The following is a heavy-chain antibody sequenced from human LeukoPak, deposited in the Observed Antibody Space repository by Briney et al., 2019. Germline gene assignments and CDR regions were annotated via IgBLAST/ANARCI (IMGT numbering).Heavy chain of an antibody. CDR1: GGSISSYY. Sequence: PSETLSLTCTVSGGSISSYYWSWIRQPPGKGLEWIGYIYYSGSTNYNPSLKSRVTISVDTSKNQFSLKLSSVTAADTAVYYCARDYGFLEWAPGLPMDVWGKGTTVTVSS. CDR2: IYYSGST. V-gene: IGHV4-59*01. CDR3: ARDYGFLEWAPGLPMDV. D-gene: IGHD3-3*01. J-gene: IGHJ6*03.